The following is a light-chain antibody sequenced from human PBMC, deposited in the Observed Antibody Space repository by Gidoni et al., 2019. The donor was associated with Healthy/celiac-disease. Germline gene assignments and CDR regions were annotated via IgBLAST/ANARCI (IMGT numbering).Light chain of an antibody. J-gene: IGKJ4*01. CDR1: QSVSSY. CDR3: QQRSNWLT. CDR2: DAS. V-gene: IGKV3-11*01. Sequence: IVLTQSPATLSLSPVERATLSCTASQSVSSYLAWYQQKPGQAPRLLIYDASNRATGIPARFSGSGSGTDFILTISSLEPEDFAVYYCQQRSNWLTFGGGTKVEIK.